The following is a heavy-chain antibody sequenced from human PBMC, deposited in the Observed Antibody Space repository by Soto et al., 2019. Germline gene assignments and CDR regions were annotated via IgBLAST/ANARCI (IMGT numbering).Heavy chain of an antibody. D-gene: IGHD2-2*01. V-gene: IGHV5-51*01. J-gene: IGHJ6*02. Sequence: GVPMKISCKGSGYSCTSYWIGWVRQMPGKGLEWMGIIYPGDSDTRYSPSFQGQVTISADKSISTAYLQWSSLKASDTAMYYCARGGSSTSNPPRYYGMDVWGQGTTVTVSS. CDR3: ARGGSSTSNPPRYYGMDV. CDR2: IYPGDSDT. CDR1: GYSCTSYW.